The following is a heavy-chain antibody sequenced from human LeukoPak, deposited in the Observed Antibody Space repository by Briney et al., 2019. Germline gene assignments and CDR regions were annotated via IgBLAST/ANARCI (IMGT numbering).Heavy chain of an antibody. D-gene: IGHD1-26*01. J-gene: IGHJ4*02. CDR2: INQDRSET. Sequence: GGSLRLSCAVSGLTLSSYWMSWVRQAPGKGLEWVANINQDRSETYYVDSVKGRFTISRDNAKNSLYLQMNSLRAEDTAVYYCARTTAFWGQGTLVTVSS. V-gene: IGHV3-7*01. CDR3: ARTTAF. CDR1: GLTLSSYW.